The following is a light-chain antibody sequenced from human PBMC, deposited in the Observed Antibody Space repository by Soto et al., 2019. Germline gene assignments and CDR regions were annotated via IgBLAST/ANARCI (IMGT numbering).Light chain of an antibody. J-gene: IGKJ1*01. CDR1: QSVRNN. CDR3: QEYDNWPPWT. V-gene: IGKV3-15*01. CDR2: AAS. Sequence: TVMTQSPATLSVSLGERVTLSCRASQSVRNNLAWYQQKPGQAPRLLIYAASTRATDIPARFSGSGSGTDFTLTISGLQSEDFAVYYCQEYDNWPPWTFGQGTKVDIK.